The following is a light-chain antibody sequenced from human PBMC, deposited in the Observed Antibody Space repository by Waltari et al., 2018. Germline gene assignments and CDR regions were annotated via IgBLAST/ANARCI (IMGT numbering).Light chain of an antibody. V-gene: IGLV2-14*03. CDR2: DLT. CDR1: SDDFGAYSY. CDR3: SAYTSRGTLK. J-gene: IGLJ2*01. Sequence: QSALPQPASVSGSPGQSITISCTGTSDDFGAYSYVTWYHQRPGKVPKLIIYDLTGRPSGVSNRFSGSKSGSTASLTVAGLQAEDEGLFYCSAYTSRGTLKFGGGTRVTVL.